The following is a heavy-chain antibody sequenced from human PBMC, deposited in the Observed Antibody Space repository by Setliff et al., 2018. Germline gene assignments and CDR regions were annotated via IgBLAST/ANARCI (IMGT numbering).Heavy chain of an antibody. J-gene: IGHJ5*01. CDR3: ARAIPYCSGGVCSGDNWFDS. V-gene: IGHV3-74*01. CDR2: VKSDGTYT. D-gene: IGHD2-8*02. CDR1: GFTFSSYW. Sequence: PGGSLRLSCAVSGFTFSSYWLHWVRQAPGEGLVWVSRVKSDGTYTNYADSVKGRFTITRDNAKNTLFLQMNSLRAEDTAVYYCARAIPYCSGGVCSGDNWFDSWGQGTLVTVSS.